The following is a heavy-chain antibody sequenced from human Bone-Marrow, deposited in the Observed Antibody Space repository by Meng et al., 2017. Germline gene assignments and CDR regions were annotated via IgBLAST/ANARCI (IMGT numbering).Heavy chain of an antibody. CDR3: VRSSAWVRTGFDP. Sequence: QVQLQESGPGLVRPSEALSLTCSVSGGSISTSGYYWCWIRQPPGKGLEWIGSIGHSGFTYYTPSLKSRVTVSIDTSRNQFSLWLTSVTAADTAVYYCVRSSAWVRTGFDPWGQGTLVTVSS. V-gene: IGHV4-39*01. D-gene: IGHD6-19*01. CDR1: GGSISTSGYY. CDR2: IGHSGFT. J-gene: IGHJ5*02.